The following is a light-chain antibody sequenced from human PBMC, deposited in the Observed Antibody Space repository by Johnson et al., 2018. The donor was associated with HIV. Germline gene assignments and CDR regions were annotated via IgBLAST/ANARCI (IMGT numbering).Light chain of an antibody. CDR1: SSNIGNNY. Sequence: QSVLTQAPSVSAAPGQKVTISCSGSSSNIGNNYVSWYQQLPGTAPKLLIYENNKRPSGIPDRFSGSKSGTSATLGITGLQTGDEADYYCGTWDGSLSGYVLGTGTKVTVL. J-gene: IGLJ1*01. CDR2: ENN. CDR3: GTWDGSLSGYV. V-gene: IGLV1-51*02.